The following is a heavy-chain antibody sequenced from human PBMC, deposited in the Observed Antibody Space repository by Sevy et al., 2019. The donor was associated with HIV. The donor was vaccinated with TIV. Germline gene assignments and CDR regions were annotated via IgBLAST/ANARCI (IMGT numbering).Heavy chain of an antibody. Sequence: GGSLRLSCAASGFTFSDYDMCWIRQVPGKGLEWVSYISNSGSTTYYADSVKGRFTISRDNAKNSLYLQMNSLRAEDTAVYYCARITGWRFDYWGQGTLVTVSS. CDR3: ARITGWRFDY. D-gene: IGHD6-19*01. CDR2: ISNSGSTT. J-gene: IGHJ4*02. CDR1: GFTFSDYD. V-gene: IGHV3-11*04.